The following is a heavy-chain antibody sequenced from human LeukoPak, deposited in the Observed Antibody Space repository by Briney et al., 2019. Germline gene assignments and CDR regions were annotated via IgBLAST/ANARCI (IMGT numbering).Heavy chain of an antibody. CDR3: ATSGSYYNYFQH. CDR1: GGSISSYY. D-gene: IGHD1-26*01. CDR2: IYYSGST. Sequence: SETLSLTCTVSGGSISSYYWSWIRQPPGKGLEWIGYIYYSGSTNYNPSLKSRVTISVDTSKTQSSLKLSSVTAADTAVYYCATSGSYYNYFQHWGQGTLVTVSS. V-gene: IGHV4-59*01. J-gene: IGHJ1*01.